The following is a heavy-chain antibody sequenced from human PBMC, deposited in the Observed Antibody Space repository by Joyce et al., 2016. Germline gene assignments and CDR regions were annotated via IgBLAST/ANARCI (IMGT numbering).Heavy chain of an antibody. Sequence: QVQLVQSGDEVKKPGSSVKVSCRASGGTFSSYAISWVRQCPGQGLGWMGEIIPIFGTTTYAQNFHSRGTINADKSTSTAYIELSSLGSEDTAVYYCASIPTYDDYMDVWGKGTTVTVSS. CDR2: IIPIFGTT. CDR3: ASIPTYDDYMDV. V-gene: IGHV1-69*06. D-gene: IGHD5-12*01. CDR1: GGTFSSYA. J-gene: IGHJ6*03.